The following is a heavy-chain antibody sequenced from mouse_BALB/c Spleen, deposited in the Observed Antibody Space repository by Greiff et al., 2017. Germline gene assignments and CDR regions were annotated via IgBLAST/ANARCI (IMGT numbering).Heavy chain of an antibody. CDR2: IWSGGST. D-gene: IGHD1-1*01. V-gene: IGHV2-2*02. CDR1: GFSLTSYG. Sequence: QVQLQQSGPGLVQPSQSLSITCTVSGFSLTSYGVHWVRQSPGKGLEWLGVIWSGGSTDYNAAFISRLSISKDNSKGQVFFKMNRLQANDTAIYYCARNDPYYYGSSYRYFDVWGAGTTVTVSS. CDR3: ARNDPYYYGSSYRYFDV. J-gene: IGHJ1*01.